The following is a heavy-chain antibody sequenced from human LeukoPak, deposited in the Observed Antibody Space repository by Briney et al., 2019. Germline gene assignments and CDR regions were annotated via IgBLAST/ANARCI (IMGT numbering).Heavy chain of an antibody. J-gene: IGHJ6*02. Sequence: GRSLRLSCAATGFSLEDYGMHWVRQPPGKGLEWVSGISWNGGSTDYADSVKGRFTISRDNANNSLYLQLSSLRPEDTALYYCAKHMRATNTYYFYGLDVWGQGTTVTVSS. CDR3: AKHMRATNTYYFYGLDV. CDR2: ISWNGGST. V-gene: IGHV3-9*01. D-gene: IGHD1-26*01. CDR1: GFSLEDYG.